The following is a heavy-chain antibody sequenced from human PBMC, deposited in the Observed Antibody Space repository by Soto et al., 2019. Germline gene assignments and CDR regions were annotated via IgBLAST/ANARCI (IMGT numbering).Heavy chain of an antibody. CDR2: ISSSGGTI. J-gene: IGHJ3*02. Sequence: GWSLRLSCAASGFTFNSFNMNWVRQAPGKGLEWVSYISSSGGTIYYADSVQGRFTISRDNAKNSLYLQMHSLRVEDTAVYYCGRNWGSSSLSAFDIWGQGTMVTVS. CDR1: GFTFNSFN. CDR3: GRNWGSSSLSAFDI. V-gene: IGHV3-48*01. D-gene: IGHD6-6*01.